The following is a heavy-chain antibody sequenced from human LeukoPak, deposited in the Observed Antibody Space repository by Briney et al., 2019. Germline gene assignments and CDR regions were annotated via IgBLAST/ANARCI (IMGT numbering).Heavy chain of an antibody. CDR2: LHSGGTT. D-gene: IGHD3-22*01. Sequence: VGSLRLSCTASGFTVSSNYMTWVRQAPGRGLESVSFLHSGGTTYYADSVKGRFTISRDNSQNTLYLQMNSLRVDDTAVYYCAAKWLLRRYWGQGTLVTVSS. CDR1: GFTVSSNY. CDR3: AAKWLLRRY. J-gene: IGHJ4*02. V-gene: IGHV3-66*01.